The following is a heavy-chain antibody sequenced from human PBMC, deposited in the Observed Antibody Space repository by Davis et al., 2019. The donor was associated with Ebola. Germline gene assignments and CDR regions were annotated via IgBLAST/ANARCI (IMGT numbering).Heavy chain of an antibody. V-gene: IGHV5-51*01. CDR3: ARPMRDCSSTSCHYYYGMDV. CDR1: GYSFTSYW. Sequence: GESLKISCKGSGYSFTSYWIGWVRQMPRKGLEWMGIIYPGDSDTRYSPSFQGQVTISADKSISTAYLQWSSLKASDTAMYYCARPMRDCSSTSCHYYYGMDVWGQGTTVTVSS. CDR2: IYPGDSDT. D-gene: IGHD2-2*01. J-gene: IGHJ6*02.